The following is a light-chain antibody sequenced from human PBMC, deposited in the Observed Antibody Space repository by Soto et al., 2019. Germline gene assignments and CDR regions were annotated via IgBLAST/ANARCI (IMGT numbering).Light chain of an antibody. Sequence: QAVVTQEPSFSVSPGGTVTLTCGLSSGSVTTTYSSTWYQQTPGQAPRTLIYSTNTRSSGVPDRFSGSILGNKAALTITGAQADDESDYYCVLYMGSGIWVFGGGTKVTVL. CDR1: SGSVTTTYS. CDR2: STN. J-gene: IGLJ3*02. V-gene: IGLV8-61*01. CDR3: VLYMGSGIWV.